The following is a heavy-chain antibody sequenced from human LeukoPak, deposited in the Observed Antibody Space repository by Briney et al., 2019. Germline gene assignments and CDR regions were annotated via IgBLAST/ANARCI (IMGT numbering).Heavy chain of an antibody. D-gene: IGHD6-19*01. J-gene: IGHJ4*02. CDR3: ARDSRAVAADFDY. V-gene: IGHV3-21*01. CDR1: GFTFSNYI. CDR2: ISSSGSYI. Sequence: GGSLRLSCAASGFTFSNYIMNWVRQAPGKGLEWVSSISSSGSYIYYAVSVKGRFTISRDNAKNSLYLQMNSLRAEDTAEYFCARDSRAVAADFDYWGQGTLVTVSS.